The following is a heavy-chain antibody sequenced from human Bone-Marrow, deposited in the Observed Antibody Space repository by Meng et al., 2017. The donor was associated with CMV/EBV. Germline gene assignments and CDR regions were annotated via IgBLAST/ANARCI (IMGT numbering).Heavy chain of an antibody. J-gene: IGHJ2*01. Sequence: GSLRLSCTVSGGSISSYYWSWIRQPPGKGLEWIGYIYYSGSTNYNPSLKSRVTISVDTTKNQYSLKLSSVPAADTAGYYCARSVYCSSTSCRPVGYFDFWGRGPRVTGYS. CDR1: GGSISSYY. CDR2: IYYSGST. CDR3: ARSVYCSSTSCRPVGYFDF. D-gene: IGHD2-2*01. V-gene: IGHV4-59*01.